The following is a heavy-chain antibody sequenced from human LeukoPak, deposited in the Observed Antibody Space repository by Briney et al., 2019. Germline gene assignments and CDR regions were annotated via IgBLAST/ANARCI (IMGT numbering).Heavy chain of an antibody. CDR2: ISGSGGST. CDR1: GFTFSSYA. Sequence: GGSLRLSCAASGFTFSSYAMSWVRQAPGKGLEWVSAISGSGGSTYYADSVKGRFTISRDNSKNALYLQMNSLRAEDTAVYYCAKDWDPNFLWELLVDYWGQGTLVTVSS. D-gene: IGHD1-26*01. V-gene: IGHV3-23*01. CDR3: AKDWDPNFLWELLVDY. J-gene: IGHJ4*02.